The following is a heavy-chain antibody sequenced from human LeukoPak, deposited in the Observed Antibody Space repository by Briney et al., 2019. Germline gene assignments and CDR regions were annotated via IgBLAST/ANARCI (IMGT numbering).Heavy chain of an antibody. CDR3: AKSSIAATLGIDY. CDR2: ISSSGSTI. D-gene: IGHD6-6*01. V-gene: IGHV3-48*03. J-gene: IGHJ4*02. Sequence: GGSLRLSCAASGFTFSSYEMNWVRQAPGKGLEWVSYISSSGSTIYYADSVKGRFTISRDNSKNTLYLQMNSLRAEDTAVYYCAKSSIAATLGIDYWGQGTLVTVSS. CDR1: GFTFSSYE.